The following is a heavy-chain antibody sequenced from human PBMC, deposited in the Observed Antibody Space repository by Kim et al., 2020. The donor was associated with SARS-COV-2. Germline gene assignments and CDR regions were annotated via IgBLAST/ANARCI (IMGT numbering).Heavy chain of an antibody. CDR1: GYSFTSYW. CDR2: IYPGDSDT. J-gene: IGHJ6*02. V-gene: IGHV5-51*01. D-gene: IGHD3-10*01. Sequence: GASLKISCKGSGYSFTSYWIGWVRQMPGKGLEWMWIIYPGDSDTRYSPSFQGQVTISADKSISTAYLQWSSLKASDTAMYYCARHTGRGNYYYYGMDVWGQGTTVTVSS. CDR3: ARHTGRGNYYYYGMDV.